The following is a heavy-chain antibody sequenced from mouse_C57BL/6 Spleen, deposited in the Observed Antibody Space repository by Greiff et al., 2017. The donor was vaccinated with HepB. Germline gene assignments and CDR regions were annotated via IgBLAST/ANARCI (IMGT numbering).Heavy chain of an antibody. V-gene: IGHV1-54*01. CDR1: GYAFTNYL. J-gene: IGHJ2*01. D-gene: IGHD3-2*02. CDR2: INPGSGGT. Sequence: VQLVESGAELVRPGTSVKVSCKASGYAFTNYLIEWVKQRPGQGLEWIGVINPGSGGTNYNEKFKGKATLTADKSSSTAYMQLSSLTSEDSAVYFCARRAAQAFFDYWGQGTTLTVSS. CDR3: ARRAAQAFFDY.